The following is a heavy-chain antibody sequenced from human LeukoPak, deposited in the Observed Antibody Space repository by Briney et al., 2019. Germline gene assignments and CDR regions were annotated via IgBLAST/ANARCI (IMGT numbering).Heavy chain of an antibody. CDR1: GCTLTELS. D-gene: IGHD5-18*01. CDR3: ATAPPGYSFGAYDFDY. CDR2: FDPEDGET. V-gene: IGHV1-24*01. J-gene: IGHJ4*02. Sequence: ASVKVSCKVSGCTLTELSMHWVRQAPGKGLEWMGGFDPEDGETIYAQKFQGRVTMTEDTSTDTAYMELSSLRSEDTAVYYCATAPPGYSFGAYDFDYWGQGTLVTVSS.